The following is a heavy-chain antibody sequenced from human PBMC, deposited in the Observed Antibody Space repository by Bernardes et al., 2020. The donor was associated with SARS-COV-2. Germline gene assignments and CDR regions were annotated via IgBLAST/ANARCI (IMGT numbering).Heavy chain of an antibody. CDR2: IYPGDSDT. Sequence: GAPLKISCKGSGYSFTSYWIGWVRPMPGKGLEWMGIIYPGDSDTRYSPSFQGQVTISADKSISTAYLQWSSLKASDTAMYYCATVLTFGGVIVYFDYWGQGTLVTVSS. D-gene: IGHD3-16*02. V-gene: IGHV5-51*01. J-gene: IGHJ4*02. CDR3: ATVLTFGGVIVYFDY. CDR1: GYSFTSYW.